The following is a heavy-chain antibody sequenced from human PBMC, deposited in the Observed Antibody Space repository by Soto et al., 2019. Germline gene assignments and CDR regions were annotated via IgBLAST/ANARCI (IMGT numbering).Heavy chain of an antibody. D-gene: IGHD2-8*01. V-gene: IGHV3-9*01. J-gene: IGHJ4*02. CDR1: GINFYDFA. CDR3: AKDTAPGFYDANGHLDS. CDR2: INWDSEDI. Sequence: VQLVESGGGLVQPGGSRRLSCVVSGINFYDFAMHWVRQVPGKGLEWVSGINWDSEDIGYADSLKGRFTFSRDNAKNPLYLQMNSLKAEDTALYYCAKDTAPGFYDANGHLDSWGQGTPVTVTS.